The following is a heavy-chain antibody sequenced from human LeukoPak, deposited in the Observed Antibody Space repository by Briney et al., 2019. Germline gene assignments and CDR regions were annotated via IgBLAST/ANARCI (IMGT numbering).Heavy chain of an antibody. CDR2: IKQDGSDR. Sequence: GGSLRLSCAASGFTFRNYWMSWDRQAPGTGLEWVANIKQDGSDRNYVTSVRGRFTISRDNAESSLYLQMNSLRAEDTAVYYCVRNLAVAGTCFDSWGQGTLVTVSS. D-gene: IGHD6-19*01. CDR1: GFTFRNYW. CDR3: VRNLAVAGTCFDS. V-gene: IGHV3-7*03. J-gene: IGHJ4*02.